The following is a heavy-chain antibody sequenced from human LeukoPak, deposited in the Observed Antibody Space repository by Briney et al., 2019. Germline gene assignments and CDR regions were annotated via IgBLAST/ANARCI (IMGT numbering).Heavy chain of an antibody. CDR3: ARDKLMVRGVLRGVDY. CDR2: ISAYNGNT. V-gene: IGHV1-18*01. J-gene: IGHJ4*02. Sequence: GASVKVSCKVSGYTFTSYGISWVRQAPGQGLEWMGWISAYNGNTNYAQKLQGRVTMTTDTSTSTAYMELRSLRSDDTAVYYCARDKLMVRGVLRGVDYWGQGTLVTVSS. CDR1: GYTFTSYG. D-gene: IGHD3-10*01.